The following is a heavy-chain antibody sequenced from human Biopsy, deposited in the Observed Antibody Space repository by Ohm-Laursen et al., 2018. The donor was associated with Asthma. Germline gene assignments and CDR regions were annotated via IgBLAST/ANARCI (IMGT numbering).Heavy chain of an antibody. D-gene: IGHD3-9*01. CDR3: ARTCYDFLTGQVKDVFGV. Sequence: ASVKVSCKASGYNFISFAIHWVRQAPGQRLEWMGWVNTGNGDTKYSQKFQGRVTITRDTSASTAYMELRSLRSEDTATYYYARTCYDFLTGQVKDVFGVWGQGTMVTVSS. CDR2: VNTGNGDT. J-gene: IGHJ3*01. CDR1: GYNFISFA. V-gene: IGHV1-3*04.